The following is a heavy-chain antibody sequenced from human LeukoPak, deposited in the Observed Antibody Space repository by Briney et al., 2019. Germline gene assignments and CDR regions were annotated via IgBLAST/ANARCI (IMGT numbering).Heavy chain of an antibody. CDR3: ARDTKDAFDI. CDR1: GGSISSGDYY. CDR2: IYTSGST. D-gene: IGHD2-8*01. V-gene: IGHV4-61*02. Sequence: SETLSLTCTVSGGSISSGDYYWSWIRQPAGKGLEWIGRIYTSGSTNYNPSLKSRVTMSVDTSKNQFSLKLSSVTAADTAVYYCARDTKDAFDIWGQGTMVTVSS. J-gene: IGHJ3*02.